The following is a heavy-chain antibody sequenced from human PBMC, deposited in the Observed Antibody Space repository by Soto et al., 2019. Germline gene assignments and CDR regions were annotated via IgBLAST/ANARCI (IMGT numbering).Heavy chain of an antibody. J-gene: IGHJ3*02. Sequence: EVQLLESGGGLVQPGGSPRLSCAASGFTFSSYAMSWVRQAPGKGLEWVSAISGSGGSTYYADSVKGRFTISRDNSKNTLYLQMNSLRAEDTAVYYCANGGITIFGVVIMDAFDIWGQGTMVTVSS. CDR2: ISGSGGST. CDR3: ANGGITIFGVVIMDAFDI. V-gene: IGHV3-23*01. CDR1: GFTFSSYA. D-gene: IGHD3-3*01.